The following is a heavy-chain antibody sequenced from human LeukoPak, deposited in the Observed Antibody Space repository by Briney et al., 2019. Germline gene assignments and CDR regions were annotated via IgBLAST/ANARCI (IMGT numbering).Heavy chain of an antibody. CDR3: ARGRRDGLLFNPDFDY. CDR1: GGSISSYY. J-gene: IGHJ4*02. V-gene: IGHV4-59*01. D-gene: IGHD5-24*01. CDR2: IYYSGST. Sequence: PSETLSLTCTVSGGSISSYYWSWIRQPPGKGLEWIGYIYYSGSTNYNPSLKSRVTISVDTSKNQFSLKLSSVTAADTAVYYCARGRRDGLLFNPDFDYWGQGTLVTVSS.